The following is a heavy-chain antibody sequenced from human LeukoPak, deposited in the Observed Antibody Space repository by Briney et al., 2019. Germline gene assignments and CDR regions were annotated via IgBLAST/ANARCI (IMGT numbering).Heavy chain of an antibody. V-gene: IGHV1-2*04. Sequence: ASVKVSCKASGYTFTGYYMHWVRQAPGQGLEWMGWINPNSGGTNYAQKFQGWVTMTRDTSISTAYMELSRLRSDDTAVYYCARWFTMVRGVPYYYGMDVWGQGTTVTVSS. CDR1: GYTFTGYY. CDR2: INPNSGGT. CDR3: ARWFTMVRGVPYYYGMDV. D-gene: IGHD3-10*01. J-gene: IGHJ6*02.